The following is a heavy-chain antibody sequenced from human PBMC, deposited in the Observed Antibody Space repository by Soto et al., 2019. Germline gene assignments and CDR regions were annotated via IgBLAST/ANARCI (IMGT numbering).Heavy chain of an antibody. CDR2: ISYDGSNK. CDR1: GFTFSSYG. D-gene: IGHD1-1*01. Sequence: GGSLRLSCAASGFTFSSYGMHWVRQAPGKGLEWVAVISYDGSNKYYADSVKGRFTISRDNSKNTLYLQMNSLRAEDTAVYYCAKDKIQQPRYFDYWGQGTLVTVSS. V-gene: IGHV3-30*18. J-gene: IGHJ4*02. CDR3: AKDKIQQPRYFDY.